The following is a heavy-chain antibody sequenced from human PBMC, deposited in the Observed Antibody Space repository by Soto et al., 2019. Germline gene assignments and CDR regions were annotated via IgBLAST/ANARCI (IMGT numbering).Heavy chain of an antibody. CDR2: ISTGGNYV. CDR3: ARDSRIVARPAMGSVGFDP. Sequence: EVQLVESGGGLVKPGESLRLSCATSGFTFSDYSMNWVRQAPGKDLEWISSISTGGNYVYYADSVRGRFTISRDNAKSSLYLQMDSLRAEHTAVYYCARDSRIVARPAMGSVGFDPWGQGTLVTVSS. D-gene: IGHD2-2*01. V-gene: IGHV3-21*01. J-gene: IGHJ5*02. CDR1: GFTFSDYS.